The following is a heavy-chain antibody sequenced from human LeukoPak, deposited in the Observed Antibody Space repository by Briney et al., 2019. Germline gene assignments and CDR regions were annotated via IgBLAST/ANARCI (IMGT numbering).Heavy chain of an antibody. Sequence: PSETLSLTCTVSGGSISSYYGSWIRQPPGQGLELIGYSYYSGSTNYNPSLKSRVTISVDTSKNQFSLKLSSVTAADTAVYYCATGGQYMIVGAFDIWGQGTMVTVSS. CDR3: ATGGQYMIVGAFDI. CDR2: SYYSGST. CDR1: GGSISSYY. D-gene: IGHD1-26*01. V-gene: IGHV4-59*01. J-gene: IGHJ3*02.